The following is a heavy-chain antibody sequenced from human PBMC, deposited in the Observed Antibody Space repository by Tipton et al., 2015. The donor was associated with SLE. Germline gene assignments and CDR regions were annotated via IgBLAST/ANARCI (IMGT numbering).Heavy chain of an antibody. Sequence: SLRLSCAASGFTISNFNMHWVRQAPGKGLEWVAVIWYDGSNKWYVDSVKGRFTISRDNSKNTLYLEMNSLRDEDTAVYYCARDESSRWYFDSWGQGTLVTVSS. CDR1: GFTISNFN. CDR2: IWYDGSNK. J-gene: IGHJ4*02. CDR3: ARDESSRWYFDS. V-gene: IGHV3-33*01. D-gene: IGHD6-13*01.